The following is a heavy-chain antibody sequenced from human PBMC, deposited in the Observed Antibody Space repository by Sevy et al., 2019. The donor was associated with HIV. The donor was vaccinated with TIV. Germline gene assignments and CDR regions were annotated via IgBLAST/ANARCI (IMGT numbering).Heavy chain of an antibody. D-gene: IGHD2-15*01. CDR1: GFTFSSYW. V-gene: IGHV3-74*01. J-gene: IGHJ4*02. Sequence: GGSLRLSCAASGFTFSSYWMHWVRQAPGKGLVWVSRINSDGSSTSYADSVKGRFTISRDNAKNTLYLQMNSLRAEDTAVYYCARDAVYCSGGSCYSGAQVRGRYFDYWGQGTLVTVSS. CDR2: INSDGSST. CDR3: ARDAVYCSGGSCYSGAQVRGRYFDY.